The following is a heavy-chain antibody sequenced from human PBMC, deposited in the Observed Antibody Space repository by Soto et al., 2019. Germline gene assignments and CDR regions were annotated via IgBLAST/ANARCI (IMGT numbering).Heavy chain of an antibody. D-gene: IGHD2-2*02. CDR1: GYTFTSYG. V-gene: IGHV1-18*04. CDR3: AIDPGRYCSSTSCYSPYCDY. Sequence: ASVKVSCKASGYTFTSYGISWVRQAPGQGLEWMGWISAYNGNTNYAQKLQGGVTMTTDTSTSTAYMGLRSLRSDDTAVYYCAIDPGRYCSSTSCYSPYCDYWGQGTLVTVPS. CDR2: ISAYNGNT. J-gene: IGHJ4*02.